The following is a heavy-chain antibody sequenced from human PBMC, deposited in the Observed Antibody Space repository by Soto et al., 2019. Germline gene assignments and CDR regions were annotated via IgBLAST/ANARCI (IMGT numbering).Heavy chain of an antibody. J-gene: IGHJ4*02. CDR1: GFTFSSYT. D-gene: IGHD1-26*01. Sequence: GGSLRLSCAASGFTFSSYTMNWVRQPPGKGLEWVSSLSSSGGYIYYADSVQGRFTISRDNSKNTLYLQMNSLRAEATAVYYCARDRHPNTTNDNFDYWGQGTLVTVSS. CDR3: ARDRHPNTTNDNFDY. CDR2: LSSSGGYI. V-gene: IGHV3-23*01.